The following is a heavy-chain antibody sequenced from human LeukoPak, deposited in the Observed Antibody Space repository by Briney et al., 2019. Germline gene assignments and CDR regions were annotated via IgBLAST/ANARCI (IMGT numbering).Heavy chain of an antibody. J-gene: IGHJ3*02. CDR1: GYTFTGYY. CDR3: VREAPFGAFDI. Sequence: GASVKVSCKASGYTFTGYYMHWVRQAPGQGLEWMGWINPNSGGTNYAQKFQGRVTITRDTSASTAYMELSSLRSEDMAVYYCVREAPFGAFDIWGQGTMVTVSS. V-gene: IGHV1-2*02. CDR2: INPNSGGT. D-gene: IGHD2/OR15-2a*01.